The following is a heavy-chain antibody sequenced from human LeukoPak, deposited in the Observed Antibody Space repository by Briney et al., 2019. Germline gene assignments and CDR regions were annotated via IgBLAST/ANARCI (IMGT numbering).Heavy chain of an antibody. V-gene: IGHV3-53*01. CDR2: IYSGGST. D-gene: IGHD6-13*01. CDR3: ARGSYSFTYDY. Sequence: GGSLRLSCAASGFTFSSNYMSWVRQAPRKGLEWVSVIYSGGSTYYADSVKGRFTISRDNSKNTLYLQMNSLRAEDTAVYYCARGSYSFTYDYWGQGTLVTVSS. J-gene: IGHJ4*02. CDR1: GFTFSSNY.